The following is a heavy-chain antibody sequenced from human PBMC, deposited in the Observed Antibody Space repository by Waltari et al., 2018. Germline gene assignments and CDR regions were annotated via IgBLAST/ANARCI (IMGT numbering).Heavy chain of an antibody. V-gene: IGHV4-59*08. CDR1: GGSITSYY. Sequence: QVQLQESGPGLVKPPETMSLTCTVSGGSITSYYWSWIRQPPGKGLGWIGYIYSSGSTNCNPSLKSRVTISVDTSKNQFSLKLSSVTAADTAVYYCARHSSVVRGWFDPWGQGTLVTVSS. CDR3: ARHSSVVRGWFDP. J-gene: IGHJ5*02. CDR2: IYSSGST. D-gene: IGHD3-10*01.